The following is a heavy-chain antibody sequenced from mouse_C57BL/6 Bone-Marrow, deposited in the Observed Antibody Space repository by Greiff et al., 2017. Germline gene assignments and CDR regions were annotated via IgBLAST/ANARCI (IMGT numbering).Heavy chain of an antibody. CDR1: GYTFTNYW. V-gene: IGHV1-63*01. D-gene: IGHD1-1*01. Sequence: QVQLQQSGAELVRPGTSVKMSCKASGYTFTNYWIGWAKQRPGHGLEWIGDIYPGGGYTNYNEKFKGKATLTADKSSSTAYMQFSSLTSEDSAIYCCANSYGSSYSWFACWGPGTLVTVSA. CDR2: IYPGGGYT. J-gene: IGHJ3*01. CDR3: ANSYGSSYSWFAC.